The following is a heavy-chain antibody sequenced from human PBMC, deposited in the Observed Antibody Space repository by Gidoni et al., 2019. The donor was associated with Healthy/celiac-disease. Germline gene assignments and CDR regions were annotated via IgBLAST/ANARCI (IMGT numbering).Heavy chain of an antibody. D-gene: IGHD3-16*01. V-gene: IGHV3-9*01. CDR1: GFTFDDYA. J-gene: IGHJ5*02. CDR2: ISWNSGSI. Sequence: EVQLVESGGGLVQPGRSLRLSCAASGFTFDDYAMHWVRQAPGKCLEWVSGISWNSGSIGYADSVKGRFTISRDNAKNSLYLQMNSLRAEDTALHYCAKDPDPGFGLRGWFDPWGQGTLVTVSS. CDR3: AKDPDPGFGLRGWFDP.